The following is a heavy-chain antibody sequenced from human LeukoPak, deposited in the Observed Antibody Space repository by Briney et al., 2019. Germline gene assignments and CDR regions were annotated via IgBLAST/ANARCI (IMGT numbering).Heavy chain of an antibody. J-gene: IGHJ3*02. CDR1: GFTFSSSA. CDR3: ARLDPDAFDI. Sequence: GGSLRLSCAASGFTFSSSAMSWVRQVPGKGLEWVSGISASGGSTYYADSVRGRFTISRDNSKNTLYLQMNSLRAEDTAVYYCARLDPDAFDIWGQGTMVTVSS. D-gene: IGHD1-1*01. CDR2: ISASGGST. V-gene: IGHV3-23*01.